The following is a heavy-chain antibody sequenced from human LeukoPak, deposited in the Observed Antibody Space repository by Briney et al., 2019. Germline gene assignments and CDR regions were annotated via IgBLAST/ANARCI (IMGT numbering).Heavy chain of an antibody. CDR2: ISGSGGST. Sequence: GGSLRLSCAASGFTFSSYAMSWVRQAPGKGLEWVSAISGSGGSTYYADSVKGRFTISRDNSKNTLYLQMNSLRAEDTAVYYCAKWAEYSSGWYHQPPGYYYYGMDVWGQGTTVTVSS. D-gene: IGHD6-19*01. CDR1: GFTFSSYA. CDR3: AKWAEYSSGWYHQPPGYYYYGMDV. J-gene: IGHJ6*02. V-gene: IGHV3-23*01.